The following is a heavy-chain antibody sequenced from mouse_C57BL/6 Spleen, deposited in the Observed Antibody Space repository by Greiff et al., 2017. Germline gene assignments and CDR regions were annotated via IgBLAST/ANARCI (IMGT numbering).Heavy chain of an antibody. D-gene: IGHD1-1*01. V-gene: IGHV1-55*01. J-gene: IGHJ2*01. CDR2: IYPGSGST. Sequence: VQLQQPGAELVKPGASLKMSCKASGYTFTSYWITWVKQRPGQGLEWIGDIYPGSGSTNYNEKFKSKATLTVDTSSSTAYMQLSSLTSEDSAVYYCARGGSTVVAPFDYWGQGTTLTVSS. CDR3: ARGGSTVVAPFDY. CDR1: GYTFTSYW.